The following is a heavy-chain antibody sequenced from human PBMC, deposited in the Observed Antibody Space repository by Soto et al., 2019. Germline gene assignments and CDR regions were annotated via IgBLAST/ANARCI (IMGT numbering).Heavy chain of an antibody. Sequence: QVQLQESGPGLVKPSQTLSLTCTVSGGSISSGGYYWTWIRQHPGKGLEWIGYNYYSGITYYNPSLKSPVTISLTTSKNQFSLKLSSVTAADTAVYYCARGSSIAGLYYGMDVWGQGTTVTVSS. CDR1: GGSISSGGYY. CDR2: NYYSGIT. V-gene: IGHV4-31*01. D-gene: IGHD6-6*01. CDR3: ARGSSIAGLYYGMDV. J-gene: IGHJ6*02.